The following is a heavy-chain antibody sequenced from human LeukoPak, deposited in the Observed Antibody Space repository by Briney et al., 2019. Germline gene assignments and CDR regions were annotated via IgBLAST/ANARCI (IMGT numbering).Heavy chain of an antibody. Sequence: GRSLRLSCAASGFTFSNYGMHWVRQAPGKGLEWVALISDDGSNKYYTDSVKGRFTVSRDNSKNTMYVQMDRLRAEDTAVYYCAKDIDFDSSGSVSACDVWGQGTMVTVSS. D-gene: IGHD3-22*01. CDR1: GFTFSNYG. CDR2: ISDDGSNK. CDR3: AKDIDFDSSGSVSACDV. V-gene: IGHV3-30*18. J-gene: IGHJ3*01.